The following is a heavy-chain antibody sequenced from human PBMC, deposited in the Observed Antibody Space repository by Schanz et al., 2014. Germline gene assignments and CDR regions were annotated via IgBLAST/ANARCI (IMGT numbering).Heavy chain of an antibody. CDR3: ARIGGSVFDY. CDR2: IGNSGVTI. CDR1: GFPFSDYF. V-gene: IGHV3-11*01. Sequence: VQLVDSGGGLVKPGGSLRLSCTASGFPFSDYFMAWIRQPPGRGLEWVSYIGNSGVTIYYADSVKGRFTISRDNSKNSLYLQMNSLRAEDTAVYYCARIGGSVFDYWAQGTLVTVSS. D-gene: IGHD3-10*01. J-gene: IGHJ4*02.